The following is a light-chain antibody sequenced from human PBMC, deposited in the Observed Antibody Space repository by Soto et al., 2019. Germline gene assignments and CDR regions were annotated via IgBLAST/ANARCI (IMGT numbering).Light chain of an antibody. CDR1: GSDIGAYNF. Sequence: QSVLAQPPSASGSPGQSVTISCTGSGSDIGAYNFVSWYQQHPGKAPKLMIFGVTERPSGVPDRFSGSKSGNTASLTVSGLQADDEADYFCCSYAGSSTVVFGGGTKLTVL. CDR2: GVT. V-gene: IGLV2-8*01. J-gene: IGLJ2*01. CDR3: CSYAGSSTVV.